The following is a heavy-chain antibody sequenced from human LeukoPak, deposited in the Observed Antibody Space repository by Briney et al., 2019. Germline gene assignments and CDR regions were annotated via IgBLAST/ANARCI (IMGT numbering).Heavy chain of an antibody. CDR2: IYYSGST. CDR1: GGSISSYY. V-gene: IGHV4-59*01. D-gene: IGHD5-12*01. Sequence: SETLSLTCTVSGGSISSYYWSWIRQPPGKGLEWIGYIYYSGSTNYNPSLKSRVTFSVDTSKNQFSLKLSSVTAADTAVYYCARGSVYGGYGQGYYYYYMDVWGKGTTVTVSS. J-gene: IGHJ6*03. CDR3: ARGSVYGGYGQGYYYYYMDV.